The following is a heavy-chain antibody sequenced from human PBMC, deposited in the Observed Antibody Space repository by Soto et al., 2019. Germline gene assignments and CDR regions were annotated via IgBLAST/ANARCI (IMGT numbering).Heavy chain of an antibody. CDR2: IYHSGST. CDR1: GGSISSYY. D-gene: IGHD3-3*01. CDR3: ATSRPQDYDFWSGYYYLDY. Sequence: PSETLSLTCTVSGGSISSYYWSWIRQPPGKGLEWIGYIYHSGSTNYNPSLKSRVTISVDKSKNQFSLKLSSVTAADTAVYYCATSRPQDYDFWSGYYYLDYWGQGTLVTVSS. V-gene: IGHV4-59*12. J-gene: IGHJ4*02.